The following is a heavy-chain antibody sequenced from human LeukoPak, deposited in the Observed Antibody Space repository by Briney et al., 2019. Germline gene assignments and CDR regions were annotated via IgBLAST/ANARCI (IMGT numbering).Heavy chain of an antibody. Sequence: GESLKISCKGSGYSFTSYWIGWVRQMPGKGLEWMGIIYPGDSDTRYSPSFQGQVTISADKSISTAYLQWSSLKASDTAMYYRARSYDSYYYYMDVWGKGTTVTVSS. J-gene: IGHJ6*03. CDR2: IYPGDSDT. V-gene: IGHV5-51*01. CDR1: GYSFTSYW. D-gene: IGHD3-3*01. CDR3: ARSYDSYYYYMDV.